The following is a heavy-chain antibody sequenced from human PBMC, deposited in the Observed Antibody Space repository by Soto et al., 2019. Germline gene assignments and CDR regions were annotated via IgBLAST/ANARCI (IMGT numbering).Heavy chain of an antibody. V-gene: IGHV3-30-3*01. CDR1: GFTFSTYT. D-gene: IGHD6-13*01. CDR3: ARDGPIAAAGNNWFDP. J-gene: IGHJ5*02. CDR2: ISDDGDNR. Sequence: QVQLVESGGDVVQPGRSLRLSCTASGFTFSTYTMHWVRQSPGKGLEWLAFISDDGDNRYYAESVSGRFTISRDNSKNTLYLQMHSPRPEDTAVYYCARDGPIAAAGNNWFDPWGQGTLVTVSS.